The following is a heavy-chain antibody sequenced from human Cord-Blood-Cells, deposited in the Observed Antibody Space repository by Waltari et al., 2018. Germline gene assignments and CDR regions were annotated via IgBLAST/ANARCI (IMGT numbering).Heavy chain of an antibody. D-gene: IGHD2-2*01. CDR3: ARGGVPAAIDYYYYYMDV. CDR1: GGTFSSYA. V-gene: IGHV1-69*09. Sequence: QVQLVQSGAEVKKPGSSVKVSCKASGGTFSSYAISWVRQAPGQGLEWMGRIIPILGIANYAQKFQGRVTITANKSTSTAYMELSSLRSEDTAVYYCARGGVPAAIDYYYYYMDVWGKGTTVTVSS. CDR2: IIPILGIA. J-gene: IGHJ6*03.